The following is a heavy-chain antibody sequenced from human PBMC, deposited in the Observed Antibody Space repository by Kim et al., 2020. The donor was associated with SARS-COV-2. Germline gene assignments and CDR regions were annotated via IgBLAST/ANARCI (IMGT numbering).Heavy chain of an antibody. J-gene: IGHJ4*02. Sequence: GGKHFAQKVQGRVTMTREMSNNTAYLQLSNLGSDDTAIYYCARDGGGFDYWGQGTLVTVSP. CDR2: GGK. V-gene: IGHV1-2*02. CDR3: ARDGGGFDY.